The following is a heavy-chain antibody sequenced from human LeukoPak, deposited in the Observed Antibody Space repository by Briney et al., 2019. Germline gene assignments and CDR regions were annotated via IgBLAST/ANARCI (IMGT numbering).Heavy chain of an antibody. CDR1: GGSLSSGGYF. CDR2: ISHSGTS. Sequence: SQTLSLTCAVSGGSLSSGGYFWGWIRQYPGKGLEWIGCISHSGTSYYNPSLKSRVTISVDTSRNQFSLELSSVTAADTAVCFCARERRDGHNYSDFWGQGALVTVSS. V-gene: IGHV4-31*11. CDR3: ARERRDGHNYSDF. D-gene: IGHD5-24*01. J-gene: IGHJ4*02.